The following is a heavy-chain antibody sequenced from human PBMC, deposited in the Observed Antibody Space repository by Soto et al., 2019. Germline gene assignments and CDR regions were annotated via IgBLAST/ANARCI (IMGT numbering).Heavy chain of an antibody. Sequence: ASVKVSCKASGYTFTRYAIHWVRQAPGQRLEWMGWINAGSGGTKYSRKFQGRVTITRDTSATTAYMELSSLRSEDTAVYYCAREKGATATFDYWGQGTLVPVSP. CDR2: INAGSGGT. CDR1: GYTFTRYA. CDR3: AREKGATATFDY. J-gene: IGHJ4*02. D-gene: IGHD6-13*01. V-gene: IGHV1-3*01.